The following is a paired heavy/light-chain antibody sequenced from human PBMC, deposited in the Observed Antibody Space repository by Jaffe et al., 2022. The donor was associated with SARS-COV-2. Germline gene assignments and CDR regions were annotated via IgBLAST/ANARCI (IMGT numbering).Heavy chain of an antibody. D-gene: IGHD5-12*01. CDR1: GFTFSSYA. Sequence: QVQLVESGGGVVQPGRSLRLSCAASGFTFSSYAMHWVRQAPGKGLEWVAVISYDGSNKYYADSVKGRFTISRDNSKNTLYLQMNSLRAEDTAVYYCARAARRYSGYDRGYLDYWGQGTLVTVSS. J-gene: IGHJ4*02. V-gene: IGHV3-30*04. CDR2: ISYDGSNK. CDR3: ARAARRYSGYDRGYLDY.
Light chain of an antibody. CDR2: DAS. Sequence: DIQMTQSPSSLSASVGDRVTITCQASQDISNYLNWYQQKPGKAPKLLIYDASNLETGVPSRFSGSGSGTDFTFTISSLQPEDIATYYCQQYDNLSITFGQGTRLEIK. CDR1: QDISNY. J-gene: IGKJ5*01. CDR3: QQYDNLSIT. V-gene: IGKV1-33*01.